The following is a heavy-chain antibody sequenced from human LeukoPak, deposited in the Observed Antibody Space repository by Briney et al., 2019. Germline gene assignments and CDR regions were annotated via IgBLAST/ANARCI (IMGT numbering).Heavy chain of an antibody. CDR3: VRVDNGGNYFDY. D-gene: IGHD4-23*01. CDR1: GGSISNYY. Sequence: PSETLSLTCTVSGGSISNYYWSWIRQPPGKGLDWIGYVYYSGSTNYNPALKSRVTISVDTSKSQFSLKLGSVTAADTAVYYCVRVDNGGNYFDYWGQGTLVTVSS. J-gene: IGHJ4*02. V-gene: IGHV4-59*08. CDR2: VYYSGST.